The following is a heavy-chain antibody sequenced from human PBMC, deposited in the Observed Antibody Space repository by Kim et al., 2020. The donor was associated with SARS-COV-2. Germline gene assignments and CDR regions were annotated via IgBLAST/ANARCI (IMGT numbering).Heavy chain of an antibody. CDR3: AREAIWSHFDS. CDR1: GGSISSHF. J-gene: IGHJ4*02. CDR2: ISYSGSS. D-gene: IGHD3-10*01. V-gene: IGHV4-59*11. Sequence: SETLSLTCTVSGGSISSHFWSWIRQPPGKGLEWIGYISYSGSSSYNPSLKSRVTISVDTCKNQFSLKLSSVTAADTAVYFCAREAIWSHFDSWGQGTLVTVSS.